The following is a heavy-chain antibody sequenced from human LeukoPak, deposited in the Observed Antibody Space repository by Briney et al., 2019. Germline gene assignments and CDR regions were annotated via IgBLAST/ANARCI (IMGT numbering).Heavy chain of an antibody. CDR2: IYTSGNT. D-gene: IGHD3-3*01. Sequence: SETLSLTCTVSGGSISSYFWSWIRQPAGKGLGWIGRIYTSGNTNYNPSLKSRVTMSLDTSKKQFSLKLSSVTAADTAVYYCASNIDDSTGYWGQGTLVTVSS. V-gene: IGHV4-4*07. J-gene: IGHJ4*02. CDR1: GGSISSYF. CDR3: ASNIDDSTGY.